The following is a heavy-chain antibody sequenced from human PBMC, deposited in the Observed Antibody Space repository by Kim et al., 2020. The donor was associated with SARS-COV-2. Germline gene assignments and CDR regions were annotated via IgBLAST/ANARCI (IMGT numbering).Heavy chain of an antibody. J-gene: IGHJ5*02. CDR1: GYTFTSYY. Sequence: ASVKVSCKASGYTFTSYYMHWVRQAPGQGLEWMGIINPSGGSTSYAQKFQGRVTMTRDTATSTVYMELSSLRSEDTAVYYCARDGGGRTSYDFWSGHRVRIEWFDPWGQGTLVTVSS. V-gene: IGHV1-46*01. CDR3: ARDGGGRTSYDFWSGHRVRIEWFDP. D-gene: IGHD3-3*01. CDR2: INPSGGST.